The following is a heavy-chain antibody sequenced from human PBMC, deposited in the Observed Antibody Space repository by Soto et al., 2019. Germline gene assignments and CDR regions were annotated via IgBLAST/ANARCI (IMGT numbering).Heavy chain of an antibody. CDR2: INAGNGNT. Sequence: GPSVKVSCKASGYTFTSYAMHWVRQAPGQRLEWMGWINAGNGNTKYSQKFQGRVTITRDTSASTAYMELSSLRSEDTAVYYCARDPPGDTIFGVVIIQGDYWGQGTLVTVSS. J-gene: IGHJ4*02. CDR3: ARDPPGDTIFGVVIIQGDY. CDR1: GYTFTSYA. D-gene: IGHD3-3*01. V-gene: IGHV1-3*01.